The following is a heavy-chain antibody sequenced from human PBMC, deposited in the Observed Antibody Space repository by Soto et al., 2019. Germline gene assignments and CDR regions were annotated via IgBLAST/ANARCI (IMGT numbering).Heavy chain of an antibody. J-gene: IGHJ6*02. CDR3: ARSSYDFWSGHYYYGMDV. Sequence: QVQLVGSGGGVVQPGRSLRLSCAASGFTFSSYAMHWVRQAPGKGLEWVAVISYDGSNKYYADSVKGRFTISRDNSKNTLYLQMNSLRAEDTAVYYCARSSYDFWSGHYYYGMDVWGQGTTVTVSS. D-gene: IGHD3-3*01. CDR1: GFTFSSYA. V-gene: IGHV3-30-3*01. CDR2: ISYDGSNK.